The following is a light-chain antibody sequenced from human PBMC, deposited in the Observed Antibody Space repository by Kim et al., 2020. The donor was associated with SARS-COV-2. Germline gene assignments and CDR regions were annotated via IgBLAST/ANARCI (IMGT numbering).Light chain of an antibody. V-gene: IGKV4-1*01. CDR3: QQYYSSPWT. CDR1: QSVLYISNNKRY. J-gene: IGKJ1*01. CDR2: WAS. Sequence: DIVMTQSPDSLAVSLGERATINCKSSQSVLYISNNKRYVSWYQQKSGQPPKLLIYWASTRESGVPDRFSGSASGTDFTLTISSLQAEDVAVYYCQQYYSSPWTFGQGTKVDIK.